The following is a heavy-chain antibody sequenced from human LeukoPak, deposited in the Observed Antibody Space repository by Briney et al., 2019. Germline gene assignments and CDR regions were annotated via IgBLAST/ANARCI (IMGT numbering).Heavy chain of an antibody. D-gene: IGHD2-2*01. V-gene: IGHV3-48*04. CDR2: ISSNSSTI. CDR3: ARGLDCSSTSCYGLYAFDI. Sequence: GGSLRLSCAASGFTFSSYSMNWVRQAPGKGLEWVSYISSNSSTIYYADSVKGRFTISRDNAKNSLYLQMNSLRAEDTAVYSCARGLDCSSTSCYGLYAFDIWGQGTMVTVSS. J-gene: IGHJ3*02. CDR1: GFTFSSYS.